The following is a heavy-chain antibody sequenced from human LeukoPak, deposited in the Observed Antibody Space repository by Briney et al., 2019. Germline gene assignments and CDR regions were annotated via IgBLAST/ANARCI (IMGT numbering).Heavy chain of an antibody. CDR1: GGSISSYY. CDR3: AREMQNTYYYDSSGYYAFDY. Sequence: SETLSLTCTVSGGSISSYYWGWIRQPPGKGLEWIGSIYHSGSTYYNPSLKSRVTISVDTSKNQFSLKLSSVTAADTAVYYCAREMQNTYYYDSSGYYAFDYWGQGTLVTVSS. V-gene: IGHV4-38-2*02. CDR2: IYHSGST. D-gene: IGHD3-22*01. J-gene: IGHJ4*02.